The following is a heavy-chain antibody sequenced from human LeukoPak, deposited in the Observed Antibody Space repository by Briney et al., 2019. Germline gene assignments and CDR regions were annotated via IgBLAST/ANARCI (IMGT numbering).Heavy chain of an antibody. Sequence: GGSLRLSCAASGFTFSSYWMSWVRPAPGKGLEWVANIKQDGSEKYYVDSVKGRFTISRDNAKNSLYLQMNSLRAEDTAVYYCARDPLVVVVAERIPDAFDIRGQGTMVTVSS. V-gene: IGHV3-7*01. CDR3: ARDPLVVVVAERIPDAFDI. D-gene: IGHD2-15*01. CDR2: IKQDGSEK. J-gene: IGHJ3*02. CDR1: GFTFSSYW.